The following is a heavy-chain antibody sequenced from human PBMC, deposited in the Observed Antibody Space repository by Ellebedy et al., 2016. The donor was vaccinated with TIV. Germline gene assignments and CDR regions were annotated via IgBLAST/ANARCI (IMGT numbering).Heavy chain of an antibody. CDR1: GYTFSRHG. CDR3: AREADSDALDI. V-gene: IGHV1-18*01. CDR2: ISTYSGNT. D-gene: IGHD2-15*01. J-gene: IGHJ3*02. Sequence: AASVKVSCKTSGYTFSRHGLNWVRQPPGQGLEWMGWISTYSGNTKYAQKFQGRVTMTTDTSTGTAYMELRSLKSDDTAVYYCAREADSDALDIWGQGTMVIVSS.